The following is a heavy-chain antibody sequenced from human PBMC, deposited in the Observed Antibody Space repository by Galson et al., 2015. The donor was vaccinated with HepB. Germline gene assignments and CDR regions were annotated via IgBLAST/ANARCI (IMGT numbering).Heavy chain of an antibody. Sequence: PSFQGHVTISADKSISTAYLQWSSLKASDTAMYYCARQFSGDGYKNFDYWGQGTLVTVSS. V-gene: IGHV5-10-1*01. D-gene: IGHD5-24*01. CDR3: ARQFSGDGYKNFDY. J-gene: IGHJ4*02.